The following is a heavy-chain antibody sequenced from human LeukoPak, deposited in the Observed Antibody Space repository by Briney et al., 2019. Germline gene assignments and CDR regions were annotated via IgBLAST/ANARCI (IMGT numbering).Heavy chain of an antibody. CDR3: ARDSEFGGIDY. J-gene: IGHJ4*02. CDR2: ISGSGASS. V-gene: IGHV3-23*01. D-gene: IGHD3-16*01. CDR1: GFTFSSYV. Sequence: GGSLRLSCAASGFTFSSYVMTWVRQAPGKGLEWVSAISGSGASSYYADSVKGRFTISRDNAKNTLYLQMNSLRAEDTAVYYCARDSEFGGIDYWGQGTLVTVSS.